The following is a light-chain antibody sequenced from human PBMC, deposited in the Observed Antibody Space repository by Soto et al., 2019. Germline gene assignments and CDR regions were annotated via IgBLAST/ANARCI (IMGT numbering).Light chain of an antibody. V-gene: IGLV1-47*01. CDR1: SSNIGSNF. CDR3: AAWDDSLSGHYV. J-gene: IGLJ1*01. Sequence: QSVLTQPPSASGTPGQRVTISCSGSSSNIGSNFVYWYQQLPGTAPKLLISRSNQRPSGVPDRFSGSTSGTSASLAISGLRSEDEAYYYCAAWDDSLSGHYVFGTGTKLTVL. CDR2: RSN.